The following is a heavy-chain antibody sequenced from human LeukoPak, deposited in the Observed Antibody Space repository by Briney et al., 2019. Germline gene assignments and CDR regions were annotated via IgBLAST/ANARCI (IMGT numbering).Heavy chain of an antibody. V-gene: IGHV1-69*05. CDR2: IIPIFGTA. CDR1: GGTFSSYA. Sequence: SVKVSCKASGGTFSSYAISWVRQAPGQGLEWMGRIIPIFGTANYAQKFQGRVTITTGESTSTAYMELSSLRSEDTAVYYCARAPLWFGELWGYYFDHWGQGTLVTVSS. J-gene: IGHJ4*02. D-gene: IGHD3-10*01. CDR3: ARAPLWFGELWGYYFDH.